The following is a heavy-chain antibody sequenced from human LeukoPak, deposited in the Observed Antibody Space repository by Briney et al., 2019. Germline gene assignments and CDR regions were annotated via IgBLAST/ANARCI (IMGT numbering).Heavy chain of an antibody. Sequence: GGSLRLSCAPSGFTVTGSYMTWVRQAPGKGLEWVSVIYSGAPYYADSVKGRFTISRDNAKNTLSLQINSLRDEDTAMYYCARVSTLNYFDYWGQGTLVTVSS. V-gene: IGHV3-53*01. CDR1: GFTVTGSY. CDR2: IYSGAP. J-gene: IGHJ4*02. CDR3: ARVSTLNYFDY.